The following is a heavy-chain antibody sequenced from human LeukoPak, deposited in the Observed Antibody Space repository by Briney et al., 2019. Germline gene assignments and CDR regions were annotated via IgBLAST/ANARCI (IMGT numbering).Heavy chain of an antibody. CDR2: INPNSGGT. CDR1: GYTFTGYY. Sequence: GASVTVSCKASGYTFTGYYMHWVGQAPGQGGEGMGWINPNSGGTNYAQKFQGRVTMTRDTSISTAYMELSRLRSDDTAVYYCARDSGGAPATPTRIFDYWGQGTLVTVSS. J-gene: IGHJ4*02. D-gene: IGHD2-15*01. V-gene: IGHV1-2*02. CDR3: ARDSGGAPATPTRIFDY.